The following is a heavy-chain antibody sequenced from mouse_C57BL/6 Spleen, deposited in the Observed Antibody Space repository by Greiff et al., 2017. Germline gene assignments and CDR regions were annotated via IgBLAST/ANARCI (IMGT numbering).Heavy chain of an antibody. J-gene: IGHJ2*01. CDR2: ISGGGGNT. Sequence: EVMLVESGGGLVKPGGSLKLSCAASGFTFSSYTMSWVRQTPEKRLGWVATISGGGGNTYYPDSVKGRFTISRDNAKNTLYLQMSSLRSEDTALYYCASHYYGSSYDYWGQGTTLTVSS. CDR3: ASHYYGSSYDY. V-gene: IGHV5-9*01. D-gene: IGHD1-1*01. CDR1: GFTFSSYT.